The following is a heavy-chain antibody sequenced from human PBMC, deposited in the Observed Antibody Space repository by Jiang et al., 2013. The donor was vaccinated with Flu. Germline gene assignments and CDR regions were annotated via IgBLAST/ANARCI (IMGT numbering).Heavy chain of an antibody. CDR3: ARAPKYYDFWSGVWYFDL. J-gene: IGHJ2*01. D-gene: IGHD3-3*01. Sequence: GSGLVKPSQTLSLTCTVSGGSTSSGDFYWSWFRQPPGKSLEWIGYIYYSGSTYYNPSLKSRVTISVDTSKNQFSLKLSSVTAADTAVYYCARAPKYYDFWSGVWYFDLWGRGTLVTVSS. V-gene: IGHV4-30-4*01. CDR1: GGSTSSGDFY. CDR2: IYYSGST.